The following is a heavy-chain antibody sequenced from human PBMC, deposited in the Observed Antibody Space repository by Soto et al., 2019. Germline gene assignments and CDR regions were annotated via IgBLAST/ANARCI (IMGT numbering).Heavy chain of an antibody. V-gene: IGHV1-3*04. J-gene: IGHJ4*02. D-gene: IGHD1-26*01. Sequence: ASVKVSFKASGYTFTSYTIHWLRQAPGQRLEWMGWIHTGNGNTKYSQRFQGRLTFTTDSSATTGYMDLSSLTSEDTAVYYCARDLAVGEAYFFDYWGQGTLVTVSS. CDR3: ARDLAVGEAYFFDY. CDR1: GYTFTSYT. CDR2: IHTGNGNT.